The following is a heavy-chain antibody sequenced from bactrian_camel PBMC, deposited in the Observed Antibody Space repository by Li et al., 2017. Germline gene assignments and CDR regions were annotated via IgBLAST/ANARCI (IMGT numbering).Heavy chain of an antibody. CDR3: AREDGSWYSLYFGY. Sequence: VQLVESGGNLVQPGGSLRLSCVASGFTFSTTHMSWVRQAPGKGFEWVSGISAEGGSTYYKDSVKGRFTISRDNAKNTVYLQLNSLKTEDMAMYYCAREDGSWYSLYFGYWGQGTQVTVSS. V-gene: IGHV3S40*01. J-gene: IGHJ6*01. CDR2: ISAEGGST. CDR1: GFTFSTTH. D-gene: IGHD6*01.